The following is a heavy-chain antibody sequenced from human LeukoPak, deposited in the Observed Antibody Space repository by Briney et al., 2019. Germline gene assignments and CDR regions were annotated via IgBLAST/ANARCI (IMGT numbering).Heavy chain of an antibody. CDR2: ISGGGGTT. D-gene: IGHD3-10*01. Sequence: GSLRLSCAASGFTFSSDAMSWVRPAPGKGLEWVSTISGGGGTTYYSDSVKGRFTISRDNSKNTLFLQMNSLRAEDTAVYCCAKASTFGELNRPFDYWGQGTLVTVSS. V-gene: IGHV3-23*01. CDR1: GFTFSSDA. CDR3: AKASTFGELNRPFDY. J-gene: IGHJ4*02.